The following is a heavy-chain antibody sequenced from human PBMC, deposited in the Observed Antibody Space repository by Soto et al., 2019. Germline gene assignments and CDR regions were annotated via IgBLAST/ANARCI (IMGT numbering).Heavy chain of an antibody. D-gene: IGHD6-13*01. Sequence: ASVKVSCKASGYTFTSSYMHWVRQAPGQGLEWMGWINPNSGGTNYAQKFQGWVTMTRDTSISTAYMELSRLRSDDTAVYYCARDGAAADHYYYNGTDVSGQCT. CDR2: INPNSGGT. CDR1: GYTFTSSY. CDR3: ARDGAAADHYYYNGTDV. V-gene: IGHV1-2*04. J-gene: IGHJ6*02.